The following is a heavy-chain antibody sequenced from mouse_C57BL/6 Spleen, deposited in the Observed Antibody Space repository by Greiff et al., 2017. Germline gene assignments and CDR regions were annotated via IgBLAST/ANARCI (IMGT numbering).Heavy chain of an antibody. CDR3: ARDYYYGSSLAWFAY. CDR2: ISSGSSTI. V-gene: IGHV5-17*01. Sequence: EVKVVESGGGLVKPGGSLKLSCAASGFTFSDYGMHWVRQAPEKGLEWVAYISSGSSTIYYADTVKGRFTISRDNAKNTLFLQMTSLRSEDTAMYYCARDYYYGSSLAWFAYWGQGTLVTVSA. CDR1: GFTFSDYG. D-gene: IGHD1-1*01. J-gene: IGHJ3*01.